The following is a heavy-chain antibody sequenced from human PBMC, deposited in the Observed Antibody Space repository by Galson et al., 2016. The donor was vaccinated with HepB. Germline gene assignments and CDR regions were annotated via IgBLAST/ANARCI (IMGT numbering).Heavy chain of an antibody. CDR2: LIPIFGTP. D-gene: IGHD5-24*01. CDR1: GGTLSSHD. Sequence: SVRVSCKASGGTLSSHDIGWVRQAPGQGLEYMGGLIPIFGTPHYAQSFRGRVTFPADESKGTAYMELNSLRSEDTGLYYCATMVRCPSMATHGCNYFDYWGQGTLVSVSS. V-gene: IGHV1-69*13. J-gene: IGHJ4*02. CDR3: ATMVRCPSMATHGCNYFDY.